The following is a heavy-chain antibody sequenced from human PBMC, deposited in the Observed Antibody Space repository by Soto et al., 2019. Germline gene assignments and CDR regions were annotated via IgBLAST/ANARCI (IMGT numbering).Heavy chain of an antibody. CDR1: GYTFTSYA. CDR2: INAGNGNT. J-gene: IGHJ6*02. Sequence: ASVKVSCKASGYTFTSYAMHWVRQAPGQRLEWMGWINAGNGNTKYSQKFQGRVTITRDTSASTAYMELSSLRSEDTAVYYCARKEGQNFYYYYYGMDVWGQGTTVTVSS. V-gene: IGHV1-3*01. CDR3: ARKEGQNFYYYYYGMDV. D-gene: IGHD1-7*01.